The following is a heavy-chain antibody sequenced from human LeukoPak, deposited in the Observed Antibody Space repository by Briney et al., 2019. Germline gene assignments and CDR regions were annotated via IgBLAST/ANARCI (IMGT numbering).Heavy chain of an antibody. D-gene: IGHD3-22*01. J-gene: IGHJ4*02. CDR3: AKDRVRVYSSGYLQDYFDY. V-gene: IGHV3-23*01. Sequence: GGSLRLSCAASGFTFSSYAMSWVRQAPGKGLEWVSAISGSGGSTYYADSVKGRFTISRDNSKNTLYLQMNSLRAEDTAVYYCAKDRVRVYSSGYLQDYFDYWGQGTLVTVSS. CDR2: ISGSGGST. CDR1: GFTFSSYA.